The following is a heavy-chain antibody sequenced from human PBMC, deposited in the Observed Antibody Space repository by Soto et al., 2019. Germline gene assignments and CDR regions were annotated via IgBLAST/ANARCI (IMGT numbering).Heavy chain of an antibody. Sequence: LSLTCAVYGGSFSGYFWNWIRQTPGKGLEWIGKVNHNGRNNYNPSLKSRVTISLDMSKNQISLKLTSVTAADTAVYYCARGGSSDWQVAFDFWGQGTMVTVSS. CDR2: VNHNGRN. CDR3: ARGGSSDWQVAFDF. V-gene: IGHV4-34*01. D-gene: IGHD6-19*01. J-gene: IGHJ3*01. CDR1: GGSFSGYF.